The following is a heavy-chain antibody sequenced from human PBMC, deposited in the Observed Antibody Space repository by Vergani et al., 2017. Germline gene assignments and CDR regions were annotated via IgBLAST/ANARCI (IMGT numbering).Heavy chain of an antibody. CDR3: ARDHFVPDYYYYYGMDV. D-gene: IGHD3-3*02. CDR1: GFTVSSNY. CDR2: ISSSGSTI. Sequence: VQLVESGGGLIQPGGSLRLSCAASGFTVSSNYMSWVRQAPGKGLEWVSYISSSGSTIYYADSVKGRFTISRDNAKNSLYLQMNSLRAEDTAVYYCARDHFVPDYYYYYGMDVWGQGTTVTVSS. V-gene: IGHV3-11*01. J-gene: IGHJ6*02.